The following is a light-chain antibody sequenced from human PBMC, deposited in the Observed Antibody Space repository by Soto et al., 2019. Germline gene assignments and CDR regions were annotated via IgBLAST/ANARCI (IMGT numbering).Light chain of an antibody. Sequence: ETVMTQSPATLSLSPGERATLSCRASQSVTSNLAWYQQKPGQAPRLLICGASIRATGIPARFSGSGSGTEFTLTISSLQSEDFADYYCQQYNNWPLTFGGGTKVEI. CDR2: GAS. CDR1: QSVTSN. J-gene: IGKJ4*01. CDR3: QQYNNWPLT. V-gene: IGKV3D-15*01.